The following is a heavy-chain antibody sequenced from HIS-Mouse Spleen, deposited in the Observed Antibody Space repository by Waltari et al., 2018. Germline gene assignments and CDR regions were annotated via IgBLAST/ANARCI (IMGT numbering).Heavy chain of an antibody. Sequence: QLQLQESGPGLVKPSETLSLTCTVSVGSIISSTYYWGWIRQPPGKGLEWIGSIYYSGSTYYNPSLKSRVTISVDTSKNQFSLKLSSVTAADTAVYYCAREIPYSSSWYDWYFDLWGRGTLVTVSS. CDR1: VGSIISSTYY. D-gene: IGHD6-13*01. V-gene: IGHV4-39*07. CDR3: AREIPYSSSWYDWYFDL. CDR2: IYYSGST. J-gene: IGHJ2*01.